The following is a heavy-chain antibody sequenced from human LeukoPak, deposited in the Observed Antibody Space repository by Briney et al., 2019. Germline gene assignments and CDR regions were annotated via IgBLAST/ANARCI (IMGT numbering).Heavy chain of an antibody. CDR3: ARDGLSSGGDY. CDR2: IRFDGTYK. CDR1: GFTFSNYG. V-gene: IGHV3-30*02. J-gene: IGHJ4*01. D-gene: IGHD3-22*01. Sequence: GGSLRLSCAASGFTFSNYGIHWGGQDPGKGVEGGTFIRFDGTYKYYADSVKGGLTISIDNAKNSLYLQMNSLRAEDTAVYYCARDGLSSGGDYWGQEPWSPSPQ.